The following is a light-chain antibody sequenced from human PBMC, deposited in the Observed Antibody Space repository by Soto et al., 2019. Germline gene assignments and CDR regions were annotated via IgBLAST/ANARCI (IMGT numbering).Light chain of an antibody. Sequence: IVLTQSPGTLSLSPGERATLSCRASQSVSSSYLAWYQQKPGQAPRLLIYGASSRATGIPDRFSGSGSGTDFTLTISRLEPEDFAVYYCQQYGSSPVTFGQGTKVDIK. J-gene: IGKJ1*01. CDR1: QSVSSSY. CDR3: QQYGSSPVT. V-gene: IGKV3-20*01. CDR2: GAS.